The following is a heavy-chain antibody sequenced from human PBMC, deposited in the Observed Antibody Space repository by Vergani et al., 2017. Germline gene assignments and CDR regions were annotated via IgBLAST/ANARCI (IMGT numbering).Heavy chain of an antibody. CDR2: IYTSGSA. CDR1: GGSISSGSYY. J-gene: IGHJ5*02. D-gene: IGHD3-3*01. Sequence: QVQLQESGPGLVKPSQTLSLTCTVSGGSISSGSYYWSWIRQPAGKGLEWIGRIYTSGSANYNPSLKSRVTISVDTSKNQFSLKLSSVTAADTAVYYCARVSYYDFWSGYSRLALSNNWFDPWGQGTLVTVSS. V-gene: IGHV4-61*02. CDR3: ARVSYYDFWSGYSRLALSNNWFDP.